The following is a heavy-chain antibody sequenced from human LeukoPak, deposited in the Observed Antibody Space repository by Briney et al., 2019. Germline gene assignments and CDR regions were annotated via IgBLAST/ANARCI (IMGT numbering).Heavy chain of an antibody. CDR1: GFTFSSYA. J-gene: IGHJ4*02. CDR2: VSGSGGST. CDR3: ARGRGGSYHY. D-gene: IGHD1-26*01. Sequence: GGSLRLSCAASGFTFSSYAMSWVRQAPGKGLEWVSGVSGSGGSTYYADSVKGRFTISRDNSKNTLYLQMNSLRAEDTAVYYCARGRGGSYHYWGQGTLVTVSS. V-gene: IGHV3-23*01.